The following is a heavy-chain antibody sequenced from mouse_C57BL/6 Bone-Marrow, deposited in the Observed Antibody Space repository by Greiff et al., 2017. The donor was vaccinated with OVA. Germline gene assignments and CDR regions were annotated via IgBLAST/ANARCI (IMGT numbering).Heavy chain of an antibody. CDR2: IDPETGGT. CDR3: TRGIYFTWYFDY. CDR1: GYTFTDYE. Sequence: VQLQQSRAELVRPGASVTLSCKASGYTFTDYEMHWVKQTPVHGLEWIGAIDPETGGTAYNQKFKGKAILTADKSSSTAYMELRSLTSEDSAVYYCTRGIYFTWYFDYWGQGTTLTVSS. J-gene: IGHJ2*01. V-gene: IGHV1-15*01. D-gene: IGHD1-1*01.